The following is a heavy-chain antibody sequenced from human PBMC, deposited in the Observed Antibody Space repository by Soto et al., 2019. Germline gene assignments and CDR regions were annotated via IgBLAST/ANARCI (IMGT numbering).Heavy chain of an antibody. V-gene: IGHV2-5*08. Sequence: TLSLTCTVSGGSISSGDYYWSWIRQPPGKGLEWLALIYWDDDKRYSPSLKSRLTITKDTSKNQVVLTMTNMDPVDTATYYCAHRQGGPFDYWGQGTLVTVSS. D-gene: IGHD2-15*01. CDR3: AHRQGGPFDY. CDR2: IYWDDDK. CDR1: GGSISSGDYY. J-gene: IGHJ4*02.